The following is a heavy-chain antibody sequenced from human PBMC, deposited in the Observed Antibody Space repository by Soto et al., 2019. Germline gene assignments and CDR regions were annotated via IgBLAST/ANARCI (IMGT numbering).Heavy chain of an antibody. J-gene: IGHJ6*02. CDR1: GGSVSGGDYY. V-gene: IGHV4-61*08. Sequence: PSETLSLTCTVSGGSVSGGDYYWNWIRQPPGKGLEWIAYIFYTGSTNYNPSLKSRVTISVDTSRKQFSLRLTSVTAADTAVYYCARARYYGSGSGYGLDVWGQGTTVTVSS. D-gene: IGHD3-10*01. CDR3: ARARYYGSGSGYGLDV. CDR2: IFYTGST.